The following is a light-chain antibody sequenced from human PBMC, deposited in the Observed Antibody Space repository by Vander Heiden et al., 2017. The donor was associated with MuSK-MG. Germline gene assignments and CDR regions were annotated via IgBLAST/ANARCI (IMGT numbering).Light chain of an antibody. V-gene: IGLV7-43*01. Sequence: QTVVTQEPSLTVSPGGTVTLTCAYSAGPVTIGHYPSWLQQKPGKPPRAGSYSTSAKHSWTPARFSGSLLGGKAALTLSGVQPEDEGEDYCVLYQGGALVFGGGTKLTVL. J-gene: IGLJ2*01. CDR2: STS. CDR3: VLYQGGALV. CDR1: AGPVTIGHY.